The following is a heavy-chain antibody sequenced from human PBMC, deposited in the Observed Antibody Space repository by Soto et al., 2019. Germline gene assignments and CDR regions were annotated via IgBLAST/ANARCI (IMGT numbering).Heavy chain of an antibody. V-gene: IGHV5-51*01. CDR1: GYTFTNYW. CDR2: TYPGDSDT. J-gene: IGHJ6*02. CDR3: AASIFYYGMDV. Sequence: PGESLKISCNGSGYTFTNYWIGWVRQMPGKGLERMGITYPGDSDTKYNPSFQGQVTISADKSITTTYLQWSSLKASDTAIYYCAASIFYYGMDVWGQGTTVTVYS.